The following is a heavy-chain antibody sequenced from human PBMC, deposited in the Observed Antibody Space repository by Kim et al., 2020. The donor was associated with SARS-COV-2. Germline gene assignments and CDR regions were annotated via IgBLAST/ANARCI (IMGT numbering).Heavy chain of an antibody. D-gene: IGHD2-2*01. CDR2: ISTSGNTK. Sequence: GGSLRLSCAASGFSFTDYYMTWIRQASGKGLEWVSHISTSGNTKYYADSVKGRFTISRDNAKNSLYLLMNSLRAEDTAVYYCARVNLGGGILLVPAPPIFDYWGQGAPVTVSS. V-gene: IGHV3-11*01. CDR1: GFSFTDYY. J-gene: IGHJ4*02. CDR3: ARVNLGGGILLVPAPPIFDY.